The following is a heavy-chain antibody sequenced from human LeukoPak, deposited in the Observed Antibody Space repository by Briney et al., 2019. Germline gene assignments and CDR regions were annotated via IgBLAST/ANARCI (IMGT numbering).Heavy chain of an antibody. D-gene: IGHD5-18*01. CDR3: ARHLSGVTGYTYGRGIDY. CDR1: GFTFSSYW. V-gene: IGHV3-21*01. Sequence: GGSLRLSCAASGFTFSSYWMSWVRQAPGKGLEWVSSISSSSSYIYYADSVKGRFTISRDNAKNSLYLQMNSLRAEDTAVYYCARHLSGVTGYTYGRGIDYWGQGTLVTVSS. CDR2: ISSSSSYI. J-gene: IGHJ4*02.